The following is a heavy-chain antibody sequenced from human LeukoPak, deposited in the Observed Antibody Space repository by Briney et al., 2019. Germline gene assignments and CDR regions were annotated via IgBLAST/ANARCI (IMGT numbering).Heavy chain of an antibody. CDR3: ARVKAGTSWFDP. CDR1: GFTFSSYS. Sequence: GGSLRLSCAASGFTFSSYSMNWVRQAPGKGLEWVSSISSSSSYIYYADSVKGRFTISRDNAKNSLYLQMNSLRAEDTAVYYCARVKAGTSWFDPWGQGTLVTVSS. J-gene: IGHJ5*02. D-gene: IGHD6-13*01. CDR2: ISSSSSYI. V-gene: IGHV3-21*01.